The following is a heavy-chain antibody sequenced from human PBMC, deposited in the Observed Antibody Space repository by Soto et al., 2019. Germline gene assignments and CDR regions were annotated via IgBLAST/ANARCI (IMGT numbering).Heavy chain of an antibody. Sequence: GASVKVSCKASGYTFTGYYMHWVRQAPGQGLEWMGWINPNSGGTNYAQKFQGRVTMTRDTSISTAYMELSRLRSDDTAVYYCARDSAQWLTQYYYYGMDVWGQGTTVTVSS. CDR3: ARDSAQWLTQYYYYGMDV. D-gene: IGHD6-19*01. J-gene: IGHJ6*02. CDR2: INPNSGGT. V-gene: IGHV1-2*02. CDR1: GYTFTGYY.